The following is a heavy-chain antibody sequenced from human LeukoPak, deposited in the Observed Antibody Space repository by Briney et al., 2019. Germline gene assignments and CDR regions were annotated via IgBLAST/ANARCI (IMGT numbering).Heavy chain of an antibody. CDR2: IYTSGST. V-gene: IGHV4-4*07. CDR3: ARVKREYGGTSCFYP. CDR1: GGSISSYY. D-gene: IGHD4-23*01. J-gene: IGHJ5*02. Sequence: PSETLSLTCTVSGGSISSYYWSWIRQPAGKGLEWIGRIYTSGSTNYNPSLKSRVTMSVDTSKNQFSLKLSSVTATDTAVYYCARVKREYGGTSCFYPWGQGTLVTVSS.